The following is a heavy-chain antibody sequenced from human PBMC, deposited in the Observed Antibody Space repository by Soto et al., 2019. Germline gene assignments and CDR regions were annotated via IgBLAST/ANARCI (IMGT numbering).Heavy chain of an antibody. CDR3: ARGGRGRGFGELLSRTLFDY. J-gene: IGHJ4*02. CDR2: ISYDGSNK. Sequence: GGSLRLSCAASGFTFSSYAMHWVRQAPGKGLEWVAVISYDGSNKYYADSVKGRFTISRDNSKNTLYLQMNSLRAEDTAVYYCARGGRGRGFGELLSRTLFDYWGQGTLVTVSS. D-gene: IGHD3-10*01. CDR1: GFTFSSYA. V-gene: IGHV3-30-3*01.